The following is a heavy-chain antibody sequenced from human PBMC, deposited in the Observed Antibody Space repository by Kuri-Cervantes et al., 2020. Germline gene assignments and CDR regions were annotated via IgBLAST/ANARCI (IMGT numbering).Heavy chain of an antibody. CDR3: ARDDGSGTSYYFYGMDV. J-gene: IGHJ6*02. Sequence: LSLTCAASGFTFSSYGMHWVRQAPGKGLEWVAVISYDGSNKYYADSVKGRFTISRDNSKNTLYLQMNSLRAEDTAVYYCARDDGSGTSYYFYGMDVWGQGTTVTVSS. CDR1: GFTFSSYG. V-gene: IGHV3-30*03. CDR2: ISYDGSNK. D-gene: IGHD3-10*01.